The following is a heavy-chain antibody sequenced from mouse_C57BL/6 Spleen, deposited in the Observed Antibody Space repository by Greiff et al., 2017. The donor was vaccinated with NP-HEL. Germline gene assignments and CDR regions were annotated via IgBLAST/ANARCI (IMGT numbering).Heavy chain of an antibody. CDR1: GFSFNTYA. Sequence: EVHLVESGGGLVQPKGSLKLSCAASGFSFNTYAMNWVRQAPGKGLEWVARIRSKSNNYATYYADSVKDRFTISRDDSESMLYLQMNNLKTEDTAMYYCVRQGAVSFDYWGQGTTLTVSS. V-gene: IGHV10-1*01. CDR3: VRQGAVSFDY. CDR2: IRSKSNNYAT. J-gene: IGHJ2*01. D-gene: IGHD3-3*01.